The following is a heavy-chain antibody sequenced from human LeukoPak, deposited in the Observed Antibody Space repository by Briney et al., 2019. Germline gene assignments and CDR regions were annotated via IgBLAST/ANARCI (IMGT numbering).Heavy chain of an antibody. CDR1: GGSVSSGNYY. CDR3: ARSGGNWEYYFDY. D-gene: IGHD4-23*01. V-gene: IGHV4-61*01. J-gene: IGHJ4*02. Sequence: SETLSLTCTVSGGSVSSGNYYWSWIRQPPGKGLEWIGYIYYSGSTNYNPSLKSRVTISVDTSKNQFSLRLSSVTAADTAVYHCARSGGNWEYYFDYWGQGALVTVSS. CDR2: IYYSGST.